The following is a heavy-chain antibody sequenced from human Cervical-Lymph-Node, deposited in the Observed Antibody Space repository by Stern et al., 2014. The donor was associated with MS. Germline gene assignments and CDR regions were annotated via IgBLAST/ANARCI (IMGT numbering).Heavy chain of an antibody. D-gene: IGHD3-10*01. J-gene: IGHJ4*02. CDR2: ISSSSGYI. Sequence: EVQLVESGGGLVKPGGALRLSWAASGFTFSSYSMNWVRQAPGKGLEWVSSISSSSGYIYYADSVKGRFTISRDNAKNSLYLQMNSLRAEDTAVYYCARDPITMVRGVIYWGQGTLVTVSS. CDR1: GFTFSSYS. V-gene: IGHV3-21*01. CDR3: ARDPITMVRGVIY.